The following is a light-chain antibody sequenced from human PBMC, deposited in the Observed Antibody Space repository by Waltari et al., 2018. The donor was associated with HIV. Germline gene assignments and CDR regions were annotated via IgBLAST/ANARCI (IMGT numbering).Light chain of an antibody. CDR1: SSDVGSSNL. CDR2: EGS. Sequence: QPALTQPASVCGSPGQSTTIPGTGTSSDVGSSNLVSWYQQHPGKAPKLMIYEGSKRPSGVSNRFSGSKSGNTASLTISGLQAEDEADYYCCSYAGSSTYVVFGGGTKLTVL. J-gene: IGLJ2*01. CDR3: CSYAGSSTYVV. V-gene: IGLV2-23*01.